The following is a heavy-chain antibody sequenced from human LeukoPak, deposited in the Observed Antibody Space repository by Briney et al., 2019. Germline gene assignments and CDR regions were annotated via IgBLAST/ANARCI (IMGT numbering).Heavy chain of an antibody. V-gene: IGHV3-48*03. CDR3: ARAQELLWFGELRALDY. CDR2: ISSSGSTI. D-gene: IGHD3-10*01. CDR1: GFTFSSHE. Sequence: GGSLRLSCAASGFTFSSHEMNWVRQAPGKGLEWVSYISSSGSTIYYADPVKGRFTISRDNAKNSLYLQMNSLRAEDTAVYYCARAQELLWFGELRALDYWGQGTLVTVSS. J-gene: IGHJ4*02.